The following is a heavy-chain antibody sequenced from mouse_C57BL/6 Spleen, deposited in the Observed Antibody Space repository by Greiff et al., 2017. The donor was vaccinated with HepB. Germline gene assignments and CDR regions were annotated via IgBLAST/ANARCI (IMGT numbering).Heavy chain of an antibody. CDR3: ARDYYGSGYFYFDY. D-gene: IGHD1-1*01. CDR1: GFTFSDYG. J-gene: IGHJ2*01. CDR2: ISSGSSTI. V-gene: IGHV5-17*01. Sequence: EVKLMESGGGLVKPGGSLKLSCAASGFTFSDYGMHWVRQAPEKGLEWVAYISSGSSTIYYADTVKGRFTISRDNAKNTLFLQMTSLRSEDTAMYYCARDYYGSGYFYFDYWGQGTTLTVSS.